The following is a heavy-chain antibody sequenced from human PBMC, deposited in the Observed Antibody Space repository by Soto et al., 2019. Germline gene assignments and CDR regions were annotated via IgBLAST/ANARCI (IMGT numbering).Heavy chain of an antibody. CDR3: AGQIVGATRYFDY. D-gene: IGHD1-26*01. J-gene: IGHJ4*02. CDR2: IIPIFGTA. CDR1: GGTFSSYA. Sequence: ASVKVSCKASGGTFSSYAISWVRQAPGQGLEWMGGIIPIFGTANYAQKFQGRVTITADESTSTAYMELSSLRSEDTAVYYCAGQIVGATRYFDYWGQGTLVTVSS. V-gene: IGHV1-69*13.